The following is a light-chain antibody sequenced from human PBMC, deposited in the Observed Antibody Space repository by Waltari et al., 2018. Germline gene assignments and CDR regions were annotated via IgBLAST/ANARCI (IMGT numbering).Light chain of an antibody. CDR1: ISDVGNYNL. CDR2: EVT. V-gene: IGLV2-23*02. CDR3: CSYAGSRIVV. Sequence: QSALTQPASVSGSPGQSITISCTGTISDVGNYNLVSWYQHHPGKVPKLMIYEVTKRPSGISNRFSGSKSGNTASLTISGLQAEDEGDYYCCSYAGSRIVVFGGGTKMTVL. J-gene: IGLJ2*01.